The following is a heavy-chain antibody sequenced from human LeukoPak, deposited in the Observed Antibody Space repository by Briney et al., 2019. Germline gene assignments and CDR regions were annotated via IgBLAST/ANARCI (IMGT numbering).Heavy chain of an antibody. CDR3: AKDARSFDWLFDH. V-gene: IGHV3-48*01. CDR1: GFTFSDYS. D-gene: IGHD3-9*01. Sequence: GGSLRLSCEVSGFTFSDYSMSWVRQAPGKGLEWVSYISLSSSFIYYADSVKGRFTISRDNSKNTLFLQMNSLRAEDTSMYYCAKDARSFDWLFDHWGQGILVTVSS. J-gene: IGHJ4*02. CDR2: ISLSSSFI.